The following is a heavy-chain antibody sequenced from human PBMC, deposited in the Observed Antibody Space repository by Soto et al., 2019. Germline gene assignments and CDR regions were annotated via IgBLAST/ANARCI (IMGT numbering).Heavy chain of an antibody. CDR1: GGSFSGYY. CDR2: INHSGST. J-gene: IGHJ6*02. D-gene: IGHD3-9*01. V-gene: IGHV4-34*01. Sequence: SSETLSLTCAVYGGSFSGYYWSWIRQPPGKGLEWIGEINHSGSTNYNPSLKSRVTISVDTSKNQFSLKLSSVTAADTAVYYCARGGRYFDWSPYYYYYYGMDVWGQGTTVTVSS. CDR3: ARGGRYFDWSPYYYYYYGMDV.